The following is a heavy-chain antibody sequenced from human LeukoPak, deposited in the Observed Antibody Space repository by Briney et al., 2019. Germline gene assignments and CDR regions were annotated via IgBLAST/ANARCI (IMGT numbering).Heavy chain of an antibody. D-gene: IGHD3-22*01. V-gene: IGHV1-18*01. Sequence: VASVKVSCKASGYTFTSYGISWVRQAPGQGLEWMGWISGYNGNTNYAQKLQGRVTMTTDTSTSTAYMELRSLRSDDTAVYYCARVLAYYYDSSGYLTPNYYYYYMDVWGKGTTVTVSS. CDR2: ISGYNGNT. CDR3: ARVLAYYYDSSGYLTPNYYYYYMDV. CDR1: GYTFTSYG. J-gene: IGHJ6*03.